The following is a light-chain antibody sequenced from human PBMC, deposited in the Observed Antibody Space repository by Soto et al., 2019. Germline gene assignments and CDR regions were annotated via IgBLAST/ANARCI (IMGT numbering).Light chain of an antibody. CDR3: SSYTSTNFVI. Sequence: QSALTQPASVSGSPGQSITISCTGSSGDIGDYKYVSWYKQHQGKAPKLMIYDVSNRPSGVSNRFSASKSGNTASLTISGLQAEDEADYYCSSYTSTNFVIFGGGTKLTVL. J-gene: IGLJ2*01. V-gene: IGLV2-14*01. CDR2: DVS. CDR1: SGDIGDYKY.